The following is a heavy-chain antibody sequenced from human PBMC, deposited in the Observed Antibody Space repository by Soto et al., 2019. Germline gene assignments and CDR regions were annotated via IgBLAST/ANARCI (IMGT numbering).Heavy chain of an antibody. CDR1: GYSFTTYW. Sequence: EVQLVQSGAEVKKPGESLKISCKGSGYSFTTYWIGWVRQMPGKGLEWMGIIYPGGSDTRYSPSFQGQVTISVDKSIXXAYRQWSSLKAPDSAMYYCARAGGCIRGERRYFDYWGQGTLVTVSS. CDR2: IYPGGSDT. V-gene: IGHV5-51*01. CDR3: ARAGGCIRGERRYFDY. D-gene: IGHD3-16*01. J-gene: IGHJ4*02.